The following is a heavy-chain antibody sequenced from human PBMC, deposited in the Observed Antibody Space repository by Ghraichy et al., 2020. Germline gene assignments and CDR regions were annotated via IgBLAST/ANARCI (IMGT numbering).Heavy chain of an antibody. D-gene: IGHD3-22*01. J-gene: IGHJ5*02. V-gene: IGHV3-11*01. CDR2: ISTTGSTM. CDR3: ARDKRYYYDRSAYSDADWFDP. CDR1: GFTFSDYY. Sequence: GESLNISCAASGFTFSDYYMSWIRQAPGKGLEWVSHISTTGSTMYYADSVKGRFAISRDNAKKSLHLQMHSLRAEDTAVYYCARDKRYYYDRSAYSDADWFDPWGQGTLVTVSS.